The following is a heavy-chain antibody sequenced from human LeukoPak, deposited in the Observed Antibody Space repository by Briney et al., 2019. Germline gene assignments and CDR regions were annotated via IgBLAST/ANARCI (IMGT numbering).Heavy chain of an antibody. D-gene: IGHD4-17*01. V-gene: IGHV4-34*01. CDR2: INHSGST. CDR1: GGSFSGYY. Sequence: SETLSLTCAVYGGSFSGYYWSWIRQPPGKGLEWIGEINHSGSTNYNPSLKSRVTISVDRSKNQFSLKLSSVTAADTAVYYCARGDYGDPPDWFDPWGQGTLVTVSS. J-gene: IGHJ5*02. CDR3: ARGDYGDPPDWFDP.